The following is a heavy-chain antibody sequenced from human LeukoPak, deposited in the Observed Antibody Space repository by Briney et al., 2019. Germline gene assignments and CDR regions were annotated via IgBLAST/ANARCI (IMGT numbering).Heavy chain of an antibody. CDR2: IYYSGST. Sequence: SQTLSLTCTVSGGSISSGGYYWSWIRQHPGKGLEWIGYIYYSGSTYYNPSLKSRVTISVDTSKNQFSLKLSSVTAADTAVYYCARGRRPRDLYYFDYWGQGTLVTVSS. CDR3: ARGRRPRDLYYFDY. V-gene: IGHV4-31*03. CDR1: GGSISSGGYY. J-gene: IGHJ4*02.